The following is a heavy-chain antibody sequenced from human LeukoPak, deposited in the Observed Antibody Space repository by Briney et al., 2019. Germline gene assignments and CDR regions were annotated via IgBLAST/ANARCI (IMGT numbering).Heavy chain of an antibody. J-gene: IGHJ4*02. Sequence: GGSLRLSCAASGFTFSNYSMNWVRQAPGKGLEWVSSISSNSSYIYYADTEKGRFTISRDNAKNSLYLQMNSLRAEDTAVYYCARAQQLGDFVYGGQGTLVTVSS. CDR3: ARAQQLGDFVY. CDR1: GFTFSNYS. D-gene: IGHD6-13*01. CDR2: ISSNSSYI. V-gene: IGHV3-21*01.